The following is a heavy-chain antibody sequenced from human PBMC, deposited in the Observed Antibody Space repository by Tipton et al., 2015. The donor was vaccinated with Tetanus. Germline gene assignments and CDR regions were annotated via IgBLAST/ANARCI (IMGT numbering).Heavy chain of an antibody. V-gene: IGHV1-2*02. D-gene: IGHD3-22*01. CDR3: ARDRGDYIYFRMAL. CDR1: GYTFTGYY. J-gene: IGHJ6*02. Sequence: QVQLVQSGAEVKKPGASVKVSCKASGYTFTGYYIYWVRQAPGQGLEWMGWIDPNSGGTVYAQKFQGRVTMTRDTSISTAYMDLRTLRSDAPALYYCARDRGDYIYFRMALWAPGPTVPVSS. CDR2: IDPNSGGT.